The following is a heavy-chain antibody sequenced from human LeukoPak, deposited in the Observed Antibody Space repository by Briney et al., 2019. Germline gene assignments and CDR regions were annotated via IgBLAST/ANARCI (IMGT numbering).Heavy chain of an antibody. Sequence: GGSLRLSCAASGFTFSRYSMNWVRQAPGEGREWVASISSSCYLFYAASVKGRFSISRDNAKNSLYLQMHSLRAEDTAVYYCARESRRITIFGVAKGAFDIWGQGTMVTVSS. J-gene: IGHJ3*02. CDR1: GFTFSRYS. CDR2: ISSSCYL. V-gene: IGHV3-21*01. CDR3: ARESRRITIFGVAKGAFDI. D-gene: IGHD3-3*01.